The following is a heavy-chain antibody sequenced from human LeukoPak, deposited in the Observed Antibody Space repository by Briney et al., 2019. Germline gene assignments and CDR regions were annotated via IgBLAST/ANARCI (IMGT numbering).Heavy chain of an antibody. Sequence: PGGSLRLSCAASGFTFSDYSMNWVRQAPGKGLEWVSSISSSSSYIYYADSVKGRFTISRDNSKNTLHLQMDSLRVEDTAMYYCVRDLYRSSYYFQYWGQGTLVTVSS. CDR2: ISSSSSYI. CDR3: VRDLYRSSYYFQY. V-gene: IGHV3-21*01. CDR1: GFTFSDYS. D-gene: IGHD6-6*01. J-gene: IGHJ4*02.